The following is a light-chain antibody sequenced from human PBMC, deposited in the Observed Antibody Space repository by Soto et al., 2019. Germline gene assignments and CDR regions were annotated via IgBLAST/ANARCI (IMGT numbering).Light chain of an antibody. Sequence: IQMTQSPSSLSSSAVDRATITCLASQDIRNELGWYQQRPGKAPKLLIYAASTLQSGVPSRFSASGSGTDFTLTISSLQPEDFATYYCLQDYNYPRTFGPGTKVDIK. CDR1: QDIRNE. CDR3: LQDYNYPRT. CDR2: AAS. J-gene: IGKJ1*01. V-gene: IGKV1-6*01.